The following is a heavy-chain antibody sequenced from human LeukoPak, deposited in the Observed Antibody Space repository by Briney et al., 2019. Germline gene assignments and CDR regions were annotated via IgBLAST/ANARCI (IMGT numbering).Heavy chain of an antibody. CDR1: GYSFTGYY. J-gene: IGHJ4*02. D-gene: IGHD1-1*01. CDR3: ARDPGTTSGPPI. CDR2: INPNSGGT. Sequence: ASVKVSCKASGYSFTGYYLHWVRQAPGQGLEWMGWINPNSGGTNYAQKFQGRVTMTRDTSISTAYMELSRLRSDDTAVYYCARDPGTTSGPPIWGQGTLVTVSS. V-gene: IGHV1-2*02.